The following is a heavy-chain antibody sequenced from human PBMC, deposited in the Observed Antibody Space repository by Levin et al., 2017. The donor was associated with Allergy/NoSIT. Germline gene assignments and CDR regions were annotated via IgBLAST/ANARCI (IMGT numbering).Heavy chain of an antibody. CDR3: AGRLGDYSGFDY. CDR2: ISGSGGNT. Sequence: GGSLRLSCAASGFTFSSYAMHWVRQAPGKGLEYVSAISGSGGNTYYANSVKGRFTISRDNSKNTLYLQMGSLRAEDMAVDYCAGRLGDYSGFDYWGQGTLVTVSS. V-gene: IGHV3-64*01. J-gene: IGHJ4*02. D-gene: IGHD4-17*01. CDR1: GFTFSSYA.